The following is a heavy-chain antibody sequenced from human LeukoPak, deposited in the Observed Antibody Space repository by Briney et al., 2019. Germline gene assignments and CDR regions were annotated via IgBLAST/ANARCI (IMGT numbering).Heavy chain of an antibody. J-gene: IGHJ4*02. V-gene: IGHV1-69*04. Sequence: ASVKVSCKASGGTFSSYTISWVRQAPGQGLEWMGRIIPILGIANYAQKFQGRVTITADKSTSTAYMELSSLRSEDTAVYYCARDRRWYSSGWYGIDYWGQGTLVTVSS. CDR3: ARDRRWYSSGWYGIDY. CDR1: GGTFSSYT. D-gene: IGHD6-19*01. CDR2: IIPILGIA.